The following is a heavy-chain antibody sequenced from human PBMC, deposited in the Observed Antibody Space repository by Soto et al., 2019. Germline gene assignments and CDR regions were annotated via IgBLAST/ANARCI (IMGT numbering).Heavy chain of an antibody. CDR2: IYHSGST. V-gene: IGHV4-4*02. Sequence: XETLSLTCGVSGYSISSVNWWTWVRQSPGKGLEWIGEIYHSGSTNYNPSLKSRVTMSVDKSKNQFSLHLTSVTAADTAIYYCATFSGFFTISPFDDWGQGILVTVSS. CDR1: GYSISSVNW. J-gene: IGHJ4*02. CDR3: ATFSGFFTISPFDD. D-gene: IGHD2-8*01.